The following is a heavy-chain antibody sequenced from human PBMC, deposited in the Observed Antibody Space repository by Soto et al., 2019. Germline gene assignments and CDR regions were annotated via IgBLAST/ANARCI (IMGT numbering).Heavy chain of an antibody. D-gene: IGHD2-2*01. CDR3: ARFGSLVPAARLYGMDV. CDR1: GFTFSSYA. J-gene: IGHJ6*02. V-gene: IGHV3-30-3*01. CDR2: ISYDGSNK. Sequence: QVQLVESGGGVVQPGRSLRLSCAASGFTFSSYAMHWVRQAPGKGLEWVAVISYDGSNKYYADSVKGRFTISRDNSKNTLYLQMNSLRAEDTAVYYCARFGSLVPAARLYGMDVWGQGTTVTVSS.